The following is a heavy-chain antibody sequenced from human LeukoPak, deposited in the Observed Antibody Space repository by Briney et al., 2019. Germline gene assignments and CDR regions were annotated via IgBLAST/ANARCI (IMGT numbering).Heavy chain of an antibody. CDR1: GFTFSNAW. D-gene: IGHD3-3*01. V-gene: IGHV3-15*01. CDR3: TTGITIFGVVPWRRVELGY. J-gene: IGHJ4*02. CDR2: IKSKTDGGTT. Sequence: KPGGSLRLSCAASGFTFSNAWMSWVRQAPGKGLEWVGRIKSKTDGGTTDYAAPVKGRFTISRDDSKNTLYLQMNSLKTEDTAVYYCTTGITIFGVVPWRRVELGYWGQGTLVTVSS.